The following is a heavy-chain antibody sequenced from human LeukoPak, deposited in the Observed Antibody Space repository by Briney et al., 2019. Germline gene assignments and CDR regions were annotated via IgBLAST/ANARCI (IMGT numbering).Heavy chain of an antibody. Sequence: GGSLRFSCAASGFTFSDYYMSWIRQAPGKGLEGVSYISSSGSTIYCADSVKGLFTISRDNAKTSLYLQMSSLRAEDTALYYCARERLIASNYYYMDVWGKGTTVTVSS. D-gene: IGHD6-13*01. CDR1: GFTFSDYY. CDR2: ISSSGSTI. CDR3: ARERLIASNYYYMDV. J-gene: IGHJ6*03. V-gene: IGHV3-11*01.